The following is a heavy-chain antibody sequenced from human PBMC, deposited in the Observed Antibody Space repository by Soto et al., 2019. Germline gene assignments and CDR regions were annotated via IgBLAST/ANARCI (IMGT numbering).Heavy chain of an antibody. CDR2: ISANDGET. Sequence: QIHLLQSGGEVKKTGASVRVSCKASGYFFTSYAIGWVRQAPGQGLEWMGWISANDGETYYAPKLQDRLTMTTDTSTRTAYMELRSLRSDDTAVYYCARDGMAPVDHYFYGMDVWGQGTTVIVSS. CDR1: GYFFTSYA. D-gene: IGHD1-1*01. CDR3: ARDGMAPVDHYFYGMDV. J-gene: IGHJ6*02. V-gene: IGHV1-18*01.